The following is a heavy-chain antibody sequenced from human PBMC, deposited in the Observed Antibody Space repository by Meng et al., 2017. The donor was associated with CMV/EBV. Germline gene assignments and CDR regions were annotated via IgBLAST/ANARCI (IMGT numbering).Heavy chain of an antibody. D-gene: IGHD6-13*01. CDR1: GGSISSGDYY. J-gene: IGHJ4*02. Sequence: QLQEAGPGLGKPSPTLSLPCTVSGGSISSGDYYWSWIRQPPGKGLEWIGYIYYSGSTYYNPSLKSRVTISVDTSKNQFSLKLSSVTAADTAVHYCARAQYSSSCDYWGQGTLVTVSS. CDR3: ARAQYSSSCDY. CDR2: IYYSGST. V-gene: IGHV4-30-4*08.